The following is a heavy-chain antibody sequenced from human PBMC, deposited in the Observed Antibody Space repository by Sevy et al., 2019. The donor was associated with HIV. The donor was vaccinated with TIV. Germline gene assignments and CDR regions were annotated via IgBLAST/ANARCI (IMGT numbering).Heavy chain of an antibody. Sequence: ASVKVSCKASGYTFTTYYMHWVRQAPGQGLEWMGMINPGGGSTSYAEKFQGRVTMTRDTSTSTVYMELSSLRSEDTAVYYCAKDQYGTGSYTYDYWGQGTLVTVSS. CDR3: AKDQYGTGSYTYDY. CDR2: INPGGGST. V-gene: IGHV1-46*01. D-gene: IGHD3-10*01. CDR1: GYTFTTYY. J-gene: IGHJ4*02.